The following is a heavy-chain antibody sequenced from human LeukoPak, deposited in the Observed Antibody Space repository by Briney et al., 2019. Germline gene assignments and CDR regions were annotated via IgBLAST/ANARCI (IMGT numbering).Heavy chain of an antibody. CDR1: GGSISSSSYY. V-gene: IGHV4-39*01. CDR3: ARHLRIAGADFDY. CDR2: IYYSGST. Sequence: SETLSLTCTVSGGSISSSSYYWGWIRQPPGKGLEWIGSIYYSGSTYYNPSLKSRVTISVDTSKNQFSLKLSSVTAADTVVYYCARHLRIAGADFDYWGQGTLVTVSS. J-gene: IGHJ4*02. D-gene: IGHD1-26*01.